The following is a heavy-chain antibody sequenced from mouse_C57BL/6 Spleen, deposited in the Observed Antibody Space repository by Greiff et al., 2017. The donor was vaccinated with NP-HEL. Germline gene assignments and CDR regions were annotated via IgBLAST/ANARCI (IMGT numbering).Heavy chain of an antibody. D-gene: IGHD4-1*01. CDR1: GYTFTSYW. Sequence: QVQLQQSGAELVKPGASVKLSCKASGYTFTSYWMQWVKQRPGQGLEWIGEIDPSDSYTNYNQKFKGKATLTVDTSSSTAYMQLSSLTSEDSAVYYCARRSLRWDVGAYWGQGTLVTVSA. V-gene: IGHV1-50*01. J-gene: IGHJ3*01. CDR2: IDPSDSYT. CDR3: ARRSLRWDVGAY.